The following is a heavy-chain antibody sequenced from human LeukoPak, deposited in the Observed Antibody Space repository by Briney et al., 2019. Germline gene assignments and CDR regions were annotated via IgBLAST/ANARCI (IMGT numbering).Heavy chain of an antibody. CDR1: GFTFNTYA. V-gene: IGHV3-23*01. J-gene: IGHJ4*02. CDR3: ASFRGNHRTSFDY. D-gene: IGHD1-14*01. Sequence: GGSLRLSCAAAGFTFNTYAMGWARQAPGEWLDCVSSIGDSGASKFYADCVKGRFTISRDNSKNTLYLQMNSLTTEDAAVYYCASFRGNHRTSFDYWGQGTLVTVSS. CDR2: IGDSGASK.